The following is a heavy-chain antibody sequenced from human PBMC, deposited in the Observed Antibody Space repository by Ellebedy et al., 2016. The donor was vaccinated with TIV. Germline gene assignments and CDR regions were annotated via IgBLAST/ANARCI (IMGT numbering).Heavy chain of an antibody. D-gene: IGHD3-16*01. CDR2: VSSSSSTI. Sequence: GVSLKISCAASGFTFSSYSMNWVRQAPGKGLEWVSYVSSSSSTIYYADSVKGRFSISRDNAKNSLYLQMNSLRAEDTAVYYCARDLGSDYFDYWGQGTLVTVSS. CDR3: ARDLGSDYFDY. CDR1: GFTFSSYS. V-gene: IGHV3-48*04. J-gene: IGHJ4*02.